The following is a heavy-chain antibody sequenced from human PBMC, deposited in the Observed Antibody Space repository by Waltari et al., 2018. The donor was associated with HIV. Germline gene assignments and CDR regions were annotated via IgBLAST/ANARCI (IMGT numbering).Heavy chain of an antibody. J-gene: IGHJ6*02. CDR3: ARRVKPFPDYSWLQGYYGMDV. V-gene: IGHV4-34*01. CDR2: INHSGST. CDR1: GGSFSGYY. D-gene: IGHD4-4*01. Sequence: QVQLQQWGAGLLKPSETLSLTCAVYGGSFSGYYWSWVRQPPGKGLEWIGEINHSGSTNYNPSLKSRVTISVDTSKNQFSLKLSSVTAADTAVYYCARRVKPFPDYSWLQGYYGMDVWGQGTTVTVSS.